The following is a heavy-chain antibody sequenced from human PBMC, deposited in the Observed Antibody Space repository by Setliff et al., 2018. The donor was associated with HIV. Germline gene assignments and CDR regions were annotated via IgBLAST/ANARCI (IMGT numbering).Heavy chain of an antibody. CDR2: IYYYSGST. CDR3: ARDIQWRNFYHYMDV. CDR1: GGSISSRSYY. Sequence: KTSETLSLTCTVSGGSISSRSYYWGWIRQPPGKGLEWIGYIYYYSGSTYYNPSLKSRVTISVDTSKNQVSLELDSVTAADTAVYFCARDIQWRNFYHYMDVWGTGATVTVSS. V-gene: IGHV4-39*07. D-gene: IGHD6-19*01. J-gene: IGHJ6*03.